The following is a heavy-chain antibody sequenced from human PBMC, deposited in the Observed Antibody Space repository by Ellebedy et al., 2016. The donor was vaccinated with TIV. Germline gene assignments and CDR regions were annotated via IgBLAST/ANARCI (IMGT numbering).Heavy chain of an antibody. V-gene: IGHV3-30*18. Sequence: GESLKISCAVSGFPLSSSVMHWVRQAPGKGLEWVALISHDEGDKQYADSVKGRFTISRDNSKNMLSVQMNGLRAEDTAVYYCAKGQYGPGDPWGQGTLVTVSS. CDR3: AKGQYGPGDP. J-gene: IGHJ5*02. CDR1: GFPLSSSV. CDR2: ISHDEGDK. D-gene: IGHD3-10*01.